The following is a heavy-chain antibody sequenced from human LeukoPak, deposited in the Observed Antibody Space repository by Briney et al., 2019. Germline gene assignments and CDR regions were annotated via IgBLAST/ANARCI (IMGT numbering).Heavy chain of an antibody. D-gene: IGHD2-15*01. Sequence: ASVKVSCKASGYTFGAYYMYWVRQAPGQGLEWMGWIRPNSGGTNYTQKFQGRVTMTRDTSISTAYMELSRLRSDDTAVYYCARVVGPFDYWGQGTLVTVSS. V-gene: IGHV1-2*02. CDR1: GYTFGAYY. J-gene: IGHJ4*02. CDR2: IRPNSGGT. CDR3: ARVVGPFDY.